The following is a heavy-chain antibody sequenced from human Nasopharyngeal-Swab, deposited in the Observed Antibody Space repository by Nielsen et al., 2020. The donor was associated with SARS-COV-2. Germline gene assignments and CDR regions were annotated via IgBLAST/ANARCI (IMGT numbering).Heavy chain of an antibody. J-gene: IGHJ4*02. CDR2: IYYSGST. CDR1: GGSVSSGSYY. CDR3: ARSMSRATVFDY. D-gene: IGHD1-26*01. Sequence: SETLSLTLTLSGGSVSSGSYYWSSIRQPPGKGLEWIGYIYYSGSTNYNPSLKSRVSISVDTSKNQFSLKLSSVTAADTAVYYCARSMSRATVFDYWGQGTLVTVSS. V-gene: IGHV4-61*01.